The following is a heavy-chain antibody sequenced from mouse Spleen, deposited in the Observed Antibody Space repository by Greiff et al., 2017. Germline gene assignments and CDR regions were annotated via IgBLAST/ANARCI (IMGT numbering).Heavy chain of an antibody. CDR3: ASYYGSSDAMDY. CDR1: GYTFTSYW. CDR2: IYPGSGST. Sequence: QVQLKQPGAELVKPGASVKMSCEASGYTFTSYWITWVKQRPGQGLEWIGDIYPGSGSTNYNEKFKSKATLTVDTSSSTAYMQLSSLTSEDSAVYYCASYYGSSDAMDYWGQGTSVTVSS. V-gene: IGHV1-55*01. J-gene: IGHJ4*01. D-gene: IGHD1-1*01.